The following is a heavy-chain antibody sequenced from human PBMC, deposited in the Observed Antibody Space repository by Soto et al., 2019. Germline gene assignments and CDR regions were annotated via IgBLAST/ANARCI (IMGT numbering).Heavy chain of an antibody. J-gene: IGHJ4*02. CDR3: AREEQVGRATVGDY. CDR2: INPSGGST. D-gene: IGHD1-26*01. CDR1: GYTFTSYG. V-gene: IGHV1-46*03. Sequence: ASVKVSCKASGYTFTSYGISWVRQAPGQGLEWMGIINPSGGSTSYAQKFQGRVTMTRDTSTSTVYMELSSLRSEDTALYYCAREEQVGRATVGDYWGLGTMDTVSS.